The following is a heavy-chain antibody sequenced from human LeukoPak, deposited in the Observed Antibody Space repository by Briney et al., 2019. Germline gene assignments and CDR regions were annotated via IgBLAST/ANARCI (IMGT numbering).Heavy chain of an antibody. J-gene: IGHJ3*02. Sequence: GGSLRLSCAASGFTLSSYWMSWVRQAPGKGLEWVANIKQDGSEKYYVDSVKGRFTISRDNVKNSLYLQMNSLRAEDTALYYCARERGGATGAFDIWGQGTMVTVSS. CDR1: GFTLSSYW. CDR3: ARERGGATGAFDI. V-gene: IGHV3-7*03. CDR2: IKQDGSEK. D-gene: IGHD1-26*01.